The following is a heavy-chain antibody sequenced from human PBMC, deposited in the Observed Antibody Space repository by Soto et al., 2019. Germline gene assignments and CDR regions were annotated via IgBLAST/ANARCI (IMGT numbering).Heavy chain of an antibody. J-gene: IGHJ5*02. CDR3: ARDGRGTAMGFTAADWFDP. CDR1: GYTFTSYG. Sequence: QVQLVQSGAEVKKPGASVKVSCKASGYTFTSYGISWVRQAPGQGLEWMGWISPYNGNTNYAQMLQGRVTMTTDTPTNTAYMELRSLRSDDTAVYYCARDGRGTAMGFTAADWFDPWGQGTLVTVSS. D-gene: IGHD5-18*01. CDR2: ISPYNGNT. V-gene: IGHV1-18*01.